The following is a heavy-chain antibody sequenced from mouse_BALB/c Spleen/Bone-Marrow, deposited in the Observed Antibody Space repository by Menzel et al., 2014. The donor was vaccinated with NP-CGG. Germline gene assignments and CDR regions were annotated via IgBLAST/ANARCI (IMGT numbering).Heavy chain of an antibody. J-gene: IGHJ3*01. CDR1: GYTFTDYE. CDR2: IDPETGGT. CDR3: TREGYYGSSPAWFAY. D-gene: IGHD1-1*01. Sequence: VQLQQSGAELVRPGASVTLSCTASGYTFTDYEMHWVKQTPVHGLEWIGAIDPETGGTAYNQKFKGKATLTADKSSSTAYMELRSLTSEDSAVYYCTREGYYGSSPAWFAYWGQGTLVTVSA. V-gene: IGHV1-15*01.